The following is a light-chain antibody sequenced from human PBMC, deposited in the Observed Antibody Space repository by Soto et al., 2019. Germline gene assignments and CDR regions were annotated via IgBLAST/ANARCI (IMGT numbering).Light chain of an antibody. CDR2: DAS. V-gene: IGKV3-11*01. Sequence: EIVLTQSAAPLALSQGKTATLPYRSSQSVSSYLAWYQQKPGQAPRLLIYDASNRATGIPARFSGSGSGTDFTLTICSLEPEDFAVYYCQQRSNWPPITFGQGTRLEIK. J-gene: IGKJ5*01. CDR1: QSVSSY. CDR3: QQRSNWPPIT.